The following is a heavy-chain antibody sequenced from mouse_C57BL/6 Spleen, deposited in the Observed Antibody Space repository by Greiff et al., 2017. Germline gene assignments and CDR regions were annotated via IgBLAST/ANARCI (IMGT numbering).Heavy chain of an antibody. D-gene: IGHD1-1*01. Sequence: QVQLQQSGAELVRPGTSVKMSCKASGYTFTNYWIGWAKQRPGHGLEWIGDIYPGGGYTNYNEKFKGKATLTADKSSSTAYMQFISLTSEDSAIYYCARKRYYGSSYDRYFDVWGTGTTVTVSS. V-gene: IGHV1-63*01. CDR2: IYPGGGYT. CDR3: ARKRYYGSSYDRYFDV. CDR1: GYTFTNYW. J-gene: IGHJ1*03.